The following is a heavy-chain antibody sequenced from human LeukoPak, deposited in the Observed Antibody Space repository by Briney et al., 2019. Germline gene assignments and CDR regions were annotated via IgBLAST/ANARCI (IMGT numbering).Heavy chain of an antibody. D-gene: IGHD4-17*01. CDR2: ISISGGTT. J-gene: IGHJ4*02. V-gene: IGHV3-23*01. CDR1: GFTFSNFA. CDR3: AKDISYGDYVGIY. Sequence: PGGSLRLSCAASGFTFSNFAMSWVRQAPGKGLEWVSIISISGGTTYYADSVKGRFTISRDNSKNTLYLQMNSLRAEDTAVYYCAKDISYGDYVGIYWGQGTLVTVSS.